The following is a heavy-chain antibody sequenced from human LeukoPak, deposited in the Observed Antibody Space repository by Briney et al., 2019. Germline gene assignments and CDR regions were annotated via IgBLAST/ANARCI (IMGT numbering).Heavy chain of an antibody. J-gene: IGHJ4*02. Sequence: SETLSLTCNVSGGSFSGYYWTWIRQPPKKGLEWIGEVSHSGSTHYNPSLRSRVIISLDTSTEQVSLRLTSVTAADTAVYYCARVSGELVVYFDYWGQGTLVTVSS. CDR3: ARVSGELVVYFDY. D-gene: IGHD6-13*01. V-gene: IGHV4-34*01. CDR2: VSHSGST. CDR1: GGSFSGYY.